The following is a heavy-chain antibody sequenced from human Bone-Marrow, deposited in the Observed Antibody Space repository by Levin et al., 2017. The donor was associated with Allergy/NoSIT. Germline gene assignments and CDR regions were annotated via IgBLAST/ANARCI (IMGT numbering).Heavy chain of an antibody. CDR3: ARDYGDIVVVPAATYGEGDAFDI. V-gene: IGHV3-21*01. J-gene: IGHJ3*02. CDR2: ISSSSSYI. D-gene: IGHD2-2*01. CDR1: GFTFSSYS. Sequence: GGSLRLSCAASGFTFSSYSMNWVRQAPGKGLEWVSSISSSSSYIYYADSVKGRFTISRDNAKNSLYLQMNSLRAEDTAVYYCARDYGDIVVVPAATYGEGDAFDIWGQGTMVTVSS.